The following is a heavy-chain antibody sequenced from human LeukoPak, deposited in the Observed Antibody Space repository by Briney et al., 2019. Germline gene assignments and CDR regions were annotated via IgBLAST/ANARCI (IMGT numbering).Heavy chain of an antibody. V-gene: IGHV1-2*02. J-gene: IGHJ5*02. CDR3: ASSTYYDFWSGYLPPHWSDP. D-gene: IGHD3-3*01. Sequence: GASVKVSCKASGYTFTGYYMHWVRQAPGQGLEWMGWINPNSGGTNYAQKFQGRVTMTRDTSISTAYMELSRLRSDDTAVYYCASSTYYDFWSGYLPPHWSDPWGQGTLVTVSS. CDR1: GYTFTGYY. CDR2: INPNSGGT.